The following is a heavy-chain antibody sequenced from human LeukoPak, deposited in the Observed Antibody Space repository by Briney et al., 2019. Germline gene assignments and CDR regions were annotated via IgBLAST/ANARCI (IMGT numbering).Heavy chain of an antibody. CDR3: ARDLAVAGTPHFDY. Sequence: SQTLSLTCALSGDSVSSNSAAWNWIRQSPSRGLEWLGRTYYRSKWYNDYAVSVKSRITISPDTSKNQFSLQLNSVTPEDTAVYFCARDLAVAGTPHFDYWGQGTLVTVSS. CDR2: TYYRSKWYN. J-gene: IGHJ4*02. V-gene: IGHV6-1*01. CDR1: GDSVSSNSAA. D-gene: IGHD6-19*01.